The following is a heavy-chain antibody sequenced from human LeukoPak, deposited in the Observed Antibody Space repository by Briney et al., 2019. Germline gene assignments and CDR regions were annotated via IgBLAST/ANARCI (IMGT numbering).Heavy chain of an antibody. V-gene: IGHV3-30-3*01. CDR3: ARGGVEQGNRIYLDS. D-gene: IGHD1/OR15-1a*01. Sequence: GRSLRLSCAASGFALSSDAVLWVRHAPGKGLEWVTWSSHDGANTYSADFVKGRLTVSRDNAKSTLYLQMNSLTIDDTGVYYCARGGVEQGNRIYLDSWGQGTLVTVSS. J-gene: IGHJ4*02. CDR1: GFALSSDA. CDR2: SSHDGANT.